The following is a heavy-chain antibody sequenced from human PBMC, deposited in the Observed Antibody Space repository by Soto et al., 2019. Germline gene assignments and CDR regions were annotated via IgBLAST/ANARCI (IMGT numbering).Heavy chain of an antibody. CDR1: GGSVSSGNYY. D-gene: IGHD2-15*01. Sequence: QVQLQESGPGLVKPSENLSLTCSVSGGSVSSGNYYWSWIRQPPGKGLEWIGYVYYSGTTNYNPSLKSRVTISVDTSKNQFSLKLSSVTAADTAVYYCARSGVVVAAKWFDPWGQGTLVTVSS. CDR2: VYYSGTT. V-gene: IGHV4-61*01. J-gene: IGHJ5*02. CDR3: ARSGVVVAAKWFDP.